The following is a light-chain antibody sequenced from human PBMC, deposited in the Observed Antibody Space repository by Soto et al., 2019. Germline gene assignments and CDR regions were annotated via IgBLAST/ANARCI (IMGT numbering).Light chain of an antibody. Sequence: DIQMTQSPSFLSASVGDKVTITCRATESVSKWLAWYQEKPGNPPRPLIYDASTLESGVPSRFSGSGSGTEFTLTISSLQPEDFATYYCQQSYSTSWTFGQGTKVDIK. CDR2: DAS. J-gene: IGKJ1*01. V-gene: IGKV1-5*01. CDR1: ESVSKW. CDR3: QQSYSTSWT.